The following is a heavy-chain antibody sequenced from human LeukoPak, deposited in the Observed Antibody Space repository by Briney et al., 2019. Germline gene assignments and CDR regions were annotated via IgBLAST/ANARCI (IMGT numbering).Heavy chain of an antibody. D-gene: IGHD6-6*01. CDR3: ARGEYSSSLFYYYYYMDV. V-gene: IGHV6-1*01. J-gene: IGHJ6*03. CDR1: GDSVSSNSAA. Sequence: SQTLSLTCAISGDSVSSNSAAWNWIRQSPSRGLEWLGRTYSRSKWYNDYAVSVKSRITINPDTSKNQFSLQLNSVTPEDTAVYYCARGEYSSSLFYYYYYMDVWGKGTTVTVSS. CDR2: TYSRSKWYN.